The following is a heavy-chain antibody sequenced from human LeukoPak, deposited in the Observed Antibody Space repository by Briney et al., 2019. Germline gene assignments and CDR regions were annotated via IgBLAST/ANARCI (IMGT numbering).Heavy chain of an antibody. D-gene: IGHD2-21*01. V-gene: IGHV3-23*01. Sequence: PGGSLRLSCAASGFTFSKFVMSWVRQALGKGLEWVSAITGGGDGTFYADSVKGRFTISRDNSRDTLYLQMNSLRADDTAVYYCAKVDVCGGTDCYFFDYWGQGTLVAVSS. J-gene: IGHJ4*02. CDR2: ITGGGDGT. CDR3: AKVDVCGGTDCYFFDY. CDR1: GFTFSKFV.